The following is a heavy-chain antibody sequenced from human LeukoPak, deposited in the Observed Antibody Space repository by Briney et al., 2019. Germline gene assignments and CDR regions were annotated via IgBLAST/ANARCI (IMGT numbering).Heavy chain of an antibody. CDR1: GYTFTGYY. V-gene: IGHV1-2*06. J-gene: IGHJ4*02. D-gene: IGHD2-21*02. CDR2: INPNSGGT. CDR3: ARGRHIVVVPADDY. Sequence: ASVKVSCKASGYTFTGYYMHWVRQAPGQGLEWMGRINPNSGGTNYAQKFQGRVTMTRDTSISTAYMELSRLRSDDTAVYYCARGRHIVVVPADDYWGQGTLVTVSS.